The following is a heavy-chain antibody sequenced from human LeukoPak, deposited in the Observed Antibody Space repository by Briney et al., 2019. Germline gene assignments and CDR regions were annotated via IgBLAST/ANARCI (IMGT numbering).Heavy chain of an antibody. J-gene: IGHJ4*02. CDR2: ISGSGGST. CDR3: AKEGYDTLTGYYPFDY. D-gene: IGHD3-9*01. CDR1: RFTFSSYS. V-gene: IGHV3-23*01. Sequence: GGSLRLSCAASRFTFSSYSMNWVRQAPGKGLQWVSAISGSGGSTYYADSVKGRFTISRDNSKNTLYLQMNSLRAEDTAVYYCAKEGYDTLTGYYPFDYWGQGTLVTVSS.